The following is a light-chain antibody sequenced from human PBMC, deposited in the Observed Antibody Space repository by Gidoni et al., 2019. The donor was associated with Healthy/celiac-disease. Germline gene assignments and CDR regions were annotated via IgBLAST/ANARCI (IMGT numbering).Light chain of an antibody. CDR3: CSYAGSSTWV. CDR2: EGS. CDR1: SSDVGSYNL. V-gene: IGLV2-23*01. J-gene: IGLJ3*02. Sequence: QSALTQTASVSGSPGQSITISSTGTSSDVGSYNLVSWYQQHPGKAPKLMIYEGSKRPSGVSNRFSGSKSGNTASRTISGLQVEDEADYYCCSYAGSSTWVFGGGTKLTVL.